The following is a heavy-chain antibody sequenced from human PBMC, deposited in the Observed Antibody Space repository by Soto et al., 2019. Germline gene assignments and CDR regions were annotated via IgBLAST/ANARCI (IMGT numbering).Heavy chain of an antibody. V-gene: IGHV1-8*01. J-gene: IGHJ6*02. CDR3: AADRFGVVAATRFLPGMDV. CDR1: GYTFPSYD. Sequence: ASVKVSCKASGYTFPSYDINWVRQATGQGLEWMGWISAYNGNTNYAQKLQGRVTITRDMSTSTAYMELSSLRSEDTAVYYCAADRFGVVAATRFLPGMDVWGQGTTVTVSS. D-gene: IGHD2-15*01. CDR2: ISAYNGNT.